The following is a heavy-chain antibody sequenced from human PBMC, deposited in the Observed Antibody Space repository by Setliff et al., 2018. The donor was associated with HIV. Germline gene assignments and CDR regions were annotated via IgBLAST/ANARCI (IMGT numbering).Heavy chain of an antibody. CDR1: GFTFSSYE. D-gene: IGHD5-12*01. V-gene: IGHV3-48*03. J-gene: IGHJ5*02. Sequence: GGSLRLSCAASGFTFSSYEMNWVRQAPGKGLEWVSYISSSGSTRYYAVSVKGRFTVSRDNAKNTLYLQMNSLRAEDTAVYYCARVASGYDYGWLDPWGQGTLVTVSS. CDR2: ISSSGSTR. CDR3: ARVASGYDYGWLDP.